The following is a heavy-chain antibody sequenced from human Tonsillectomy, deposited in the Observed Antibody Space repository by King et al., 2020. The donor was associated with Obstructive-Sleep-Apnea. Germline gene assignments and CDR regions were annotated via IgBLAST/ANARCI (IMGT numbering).Heavy chain of an antibody. Sequence: QLQESVPGLVKTSETLSLICAFSGGSISSSNYYLGCIRQPPGKGLGWCGNIFYSGTTISKPSLQRRLTISVDTSKNQFSLKLNSVTAADTAVYYCARDQYGSGTYNNEVRWFDPWGQGTLVTVSS. J-gene: IGHJ5*02. V-gene: IGHV4-39*07. CDR2: IFYSGTT. CDR1: GGSISSSNYY. CDR3: ARDQYGSGTYNNEVRWFDP. D-gene: IGHD3-10*01.